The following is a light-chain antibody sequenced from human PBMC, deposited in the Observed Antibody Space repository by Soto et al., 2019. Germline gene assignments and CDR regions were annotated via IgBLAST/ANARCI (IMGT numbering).Light chain of an antibody. CDR2: GAS. J-gene: IGKJ4*01. CDR3: QHFDDSLI. Sequence: EGVLPQSPGTLHLSPGERATLSCRASQSVDSSTLAWYQQKPGQAPRLLISGASKRATGTPDSFSGSRSGTDFTLTISRLEPEDFAVYYCQHFDDSLIFGGGTKLEI. V-gene: IGKV3-20*01. CDR1: QSVDSST.